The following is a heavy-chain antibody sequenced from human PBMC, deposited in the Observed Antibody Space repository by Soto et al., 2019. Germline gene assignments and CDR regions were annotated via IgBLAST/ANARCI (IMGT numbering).Heavy chain of an antibody. CDR3: AKCRGSYPPPCDAFDI. CDR1: GYSFTSYW. J-gene: IGHJ3*02. Sequence: PGESLKISCQGSGYSFTSYWIGWVRQMPGKGLEWMGIIYPGDSDTRYSPSFQGQVTIPADKSISTAYLQWSSLKASDTAMYYCAKCRGSYPPPCDAFDIWGQGTMVTVSS. D-gene: IGHD1-26*01. CDR2: IYPGDSDT. V-gene: IGHV5-51*01.